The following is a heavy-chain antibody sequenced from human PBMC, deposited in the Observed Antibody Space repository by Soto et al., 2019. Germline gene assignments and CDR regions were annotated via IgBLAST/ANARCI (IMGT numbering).Heavy chain of an antibody. CDR1: GGTFSSYA. J-gene: IGHJ6*02. Sequence: QVQLVQSGAEVKKPGSSVKVSCKASGGTFSSYAISWVRQAPGQGLEWMGGIIPIFGTANYAQEFQGSVTITADESTSTAYMELSSLRSEDTAVYYCARSIVAVAGTGGYYYYGMDVWGQGTTVTVSS. D-gene: IGHD6-19*01. CDR2: IIPIFGTA. V-gene: IGHV1-69*01. CDR3: ARSIVAVAGTGGYYYYGMDV.